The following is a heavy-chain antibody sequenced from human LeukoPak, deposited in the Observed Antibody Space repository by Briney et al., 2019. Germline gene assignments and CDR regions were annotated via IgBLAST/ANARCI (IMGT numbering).Heavy chain of an antibody. V-gene: IGHV4-39*07. CDR1: GGSISSSSYY. CDR3: ASAAGGGWFDP. J-gene: IGHJ5*02. D-gene: IGHD6-13*01. Sequence: SETLSLTCTVSGGSISSSSYYWGWIRQPPGKGLEWIGSIYYSGSTYYNPSLKSRVTISVDTSKNQFSLKLSSVTAADTAVYYCASAAGGGWFDPWGQGTLVTVSS. CDR2: IYYSGST.